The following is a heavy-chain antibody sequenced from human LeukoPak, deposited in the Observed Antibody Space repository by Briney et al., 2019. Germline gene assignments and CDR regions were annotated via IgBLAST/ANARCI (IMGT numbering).Heavy chain of an antibody. CDR1: GFTFSSYG. D-gene: IGHD2-2*01. V-gene: IGHV3-33*01. J-gene: IGHJ6*02. CDR3: ARSRTYCSSTSCYLPRYYYYGMDV. Sequence: GGSLRLSCAASGFTFSSYGMHWVRQAPGKGLEWVAVIWYDGSNKYYVDSVKGRFTISRDNSKNTLYLQMNSLRAEDTAVYYCARSRTYCSSTSCYLPRYYYYGMDVWGQGTTVTVSS. CDR2: IWYDGSNK.